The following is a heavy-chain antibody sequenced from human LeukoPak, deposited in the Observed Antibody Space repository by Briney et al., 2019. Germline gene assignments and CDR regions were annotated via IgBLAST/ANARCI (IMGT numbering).Heavy chain of an antibody. Sequence: GASVKVSCKASGHTFTGYYMHWVRQAPGQGLEWMGWINANSGDTNYAQKSQGRVTMTRDTSISTAYMELSRLRSDDTAVYYCAREPPAAGTEDAFDIWGQGTMVTVSS. V-gene: IGHV1-2*02. CDR3: AREPPAAGTEDAFDI. D-gene: IGHD6-13*01. CDR2: INANSGDT. J-gene: IGHJ3*02. CDR1: GHTFTGYY.